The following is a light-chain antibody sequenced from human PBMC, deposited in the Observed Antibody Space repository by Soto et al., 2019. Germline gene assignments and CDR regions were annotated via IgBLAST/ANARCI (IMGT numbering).Light chain of an antibody. CDR2: DVS. Sequence: QSALTQPASVSGSPGQSITISCTGTSSDVGGYNYVSWYQQHPGKAPKLMIYDVSNRPSGVSNLFSGSKSGNTASLTISGLQADDEADYYCISYTSSSTLVVFGGGTKLTVL. J-gene: IGLJ2*01. CDR1: SSDVGGYNY. CDR3: ISYTSSSTLVV. V-gene: IGLV2-14*01.